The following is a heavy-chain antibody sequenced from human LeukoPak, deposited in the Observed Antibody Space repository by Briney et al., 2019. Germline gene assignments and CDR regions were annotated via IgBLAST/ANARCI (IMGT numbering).Heavy chain of an antibody. J-gene: IGHJ4*02. CDR3: AKPPYSSSWAIDY. CDR1: GFTFSSYA. Sequence: SGGSLRLSCAASGFTFSSYAMSWVRQAPGRGLEWLSAISTSGGTTYYADSVKGRFTISRDNSKNSLYLQMNSLRAEDTALYYCAKPPYSSSWAIDYWGQGTLVTVSS. V-gene: IGHV3-23*01. CDR2: ISTSGGTT. D-gene: IGHD6-13*01.